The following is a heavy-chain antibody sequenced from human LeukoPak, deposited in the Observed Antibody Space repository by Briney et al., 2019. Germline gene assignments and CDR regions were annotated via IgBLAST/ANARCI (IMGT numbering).Heavy chain of an antibody. J-gene: IGHJ4*02. CDR1: GGSFSGYY. CDR3: ASGAYDSSGYYHDY. Sequence: SETLSLTCAVYGGSFSGYYWSWIRQPPGKGLGWIGEINHSGSTNYNPSLKSRVTISVDTSKNQFSLKLSSVTAADTAVYYCASGAYDSSGYYHDYWGQGTLVTVSS. CDR2: INHSGST. V-gene: IGHV4-34*01. D-gene: IGHD3-22*01.